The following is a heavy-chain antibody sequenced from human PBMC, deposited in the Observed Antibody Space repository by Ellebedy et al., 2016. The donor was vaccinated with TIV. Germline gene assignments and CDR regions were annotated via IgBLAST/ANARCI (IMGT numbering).Heavy chain of an antibody. CDR3: ARDLGSTSWYGDAFDI. V-gene: IGHV1-3*01. Sequence: AASVKVSCKASGYTFTSYAMHWVRQAPGQRLEWMGWINAGNGNTKYSQKFQGRVTFTRDTSASTAYMELSSLRSEDTAIYYCARDLGSTSWYGDAFDIWGQGTMVTVSS. CDR2: INAGNGNT. D-gene: IGHD6-13*01. J-gene: IGHJ3*02. CDR1: GYTFTSYA.